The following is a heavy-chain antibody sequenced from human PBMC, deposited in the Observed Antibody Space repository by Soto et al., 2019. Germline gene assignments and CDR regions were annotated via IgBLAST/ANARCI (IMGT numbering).Heavy chain of an antibody. CDR2: ISSSSSYI. D-gene: IGHD3-3*01. J-gene: IGHJ6*02. CDR1: GFTFSSYS. CDR3: ARDLSHYDFWSGYSKLGYYYYYGMDV. V-gene: IGHV3-21*01. Sequence: PGGSLRLSCAASGFTFSSYSMNWVRQAPGKGLEWVSSISSSSSYIYYADSVKGRFTISRDNAKNSLYLQMNSLRAEDTAVYYCARDLSHYDFWSGYSKLGYYYYYGMDVWGQGTTVTVSS.